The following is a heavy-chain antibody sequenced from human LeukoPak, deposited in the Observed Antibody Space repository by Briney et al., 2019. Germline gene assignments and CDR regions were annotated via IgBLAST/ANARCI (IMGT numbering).Heavy chain of an antibody. CDR3: ARGFLGGTDQYFDS. CDR1: GFTFSTYA. J-gene: IGHJ4*02. D-gene: IGHD6-19*01. Sequence: TGGYLRRSCAASGFTFSTYAMNWVRQAPAKGLEWVSTIGGGGPTTDYADSVKDRFTISRDNSKTTLYLQMNSLRAEDTAVYFCARGFLGGTDQYFDSWGQGTLVTVSS. V-gene: IGHV3-23*01. CDR2: IGGGGPTT.